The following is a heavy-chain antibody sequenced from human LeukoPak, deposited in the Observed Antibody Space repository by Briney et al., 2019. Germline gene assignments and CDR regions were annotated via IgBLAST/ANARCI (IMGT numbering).Heavy chain of an antibody. CDR3: ARVPYGGYAGGDDY. D-gene: IGHD5-12*01. J-gene: IGHJ4*02. CDR1: GFTFSSYS. CDR2: ISSSSSYI. V-gene: IGHV3-21*01. Sequence: GGSLRLSCAASGFTFSSYSMNWVRQAPGKGLEWVSSISSSSSYIYYADSVKGRFTISRDNAKNSLYLQMNSLRAEDTAVYYCARVPYGGYAGGDDYWGQGTLVTVSS.